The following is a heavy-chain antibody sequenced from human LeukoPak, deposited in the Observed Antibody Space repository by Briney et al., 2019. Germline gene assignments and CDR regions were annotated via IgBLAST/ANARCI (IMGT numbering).Heavy chain of an antibody. CDR3: ARGRRYRGPPYYYHMDV. J-gene: IGHJ6*03. D-gene: IGHD5-18*01. CDR1: GGSFSGYY. V-gene: IGHV4-34*01. CDR2: INHSGST. Sequence: PSETLPLTCAVYGGSFSGYYWSWIRQPPGKGLEWIGEINHSGSTNYNPSLKSRVSISVDTSKNQFSLKLSSVTAADTAVYYCARGRRYRGPPYYYHMDVWGKGTTITVSS.